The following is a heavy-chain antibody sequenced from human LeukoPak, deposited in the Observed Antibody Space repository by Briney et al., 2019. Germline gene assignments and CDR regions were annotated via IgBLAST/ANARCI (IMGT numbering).Heavy chain of an antibody. CDR2: IDPNSGGT. D-gene: IGHD6-19*01. CDR3: ARDIGIAVAGTDY. V-gene: IGHV1-2*02. CDR1: GYTFTGYY. Sequence: SVKVSCKASGYTFTGYYMHWVRQAPGQGLEWMGWIDPNSGGTNYAQKFQGRVTMTRDTSISTAYMELSRLRSDDTAVYYCARDIGIAVAGTDYWGQGTLVTVSS. J-gene: IGHJ4*02.